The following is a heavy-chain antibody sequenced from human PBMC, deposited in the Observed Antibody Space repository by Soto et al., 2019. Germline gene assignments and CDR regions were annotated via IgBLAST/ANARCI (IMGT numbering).Heavy chain of an antibody. CDR1: GYTFTSHY. V-gene: IGHV1-46*01. D-gene: IGHD5-18*01. J-gene: IGHJ4*02. Sequence: QVQLVQSGAEVKKPGASVKVSCKASGYTFTSHYMHWVRQAPGQGLEWMGIINPSGGSTSYAQKFQGRVPRTRDTSTSTVYRELSSLRSEDRAVYYCGRGPYGYSYGYWEGDYWGQGTLVTVSS. CDR2: INPSGGST. CDR3: GRGPYGYSYGYWEGDY.